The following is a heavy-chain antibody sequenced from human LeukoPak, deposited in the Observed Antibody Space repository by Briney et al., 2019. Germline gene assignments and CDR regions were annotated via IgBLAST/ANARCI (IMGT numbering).Heavy chain of an antibody. J-gene: IGHJ6*02. D-gene: IGHD2-21*02. CDR3: ARDNSGVCGGDCFYYYYYGMDV. CDR2: IIPILGIA. CDR1: GGTFSSYA. V-gene: IGHV1-69*04. Sequence: SVKVSCKASGGTFSSYAISWVRQAPGQGLEWMGRIIPILGIANYAQKFQGRVTITADKSTSTAYMELSSLRSEDTAVYYCARDNSGVCGGDCFYYYYYGMDVWGQGTTVTVSS.